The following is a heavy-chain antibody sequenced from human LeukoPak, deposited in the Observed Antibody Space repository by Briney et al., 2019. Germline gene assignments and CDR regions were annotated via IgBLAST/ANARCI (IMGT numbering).Heavy chain of an antibody. D-gene: IGHD6-13*01. Sequence: SETLSLTCTVSGGSISSSNYYWGWIRQPPGKGLEWIGSIYYRGSTYYNPSLKSRVTISVDTSNNQFSLKVNSVTAADTAVYYCAMAGYSTTWYGLWGQGTLVTVSS. CDR2: IYYRGST. CDR1: GGSISSSNYY. J-gene: IGHJ5*02. V-gene: IGHV4-39*01. CDR3: AMAGYSTTWYGL.